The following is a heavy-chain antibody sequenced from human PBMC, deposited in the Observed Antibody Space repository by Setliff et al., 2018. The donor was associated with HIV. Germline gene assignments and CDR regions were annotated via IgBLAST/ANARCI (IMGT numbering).Heavy chain of an antibody. J-gene: IGHJ4*02. CDR2: IYTSGNM. CDR3: TRRDVSPLWFGQFDY. D-gene: IGHD3-10*01. Sequence: PSETLSLTCTVSGASISSYYWNWFRQPAGKGLESLGRIYTSGNMIYKPSLKGRVTISIDSSKSQISLNVTSVTAADTAVYYCTRRDVSPLWFGQFDYWGQGILVTVSS. V-gene: IGHV4-4*07. CDR1: GASISSYY.